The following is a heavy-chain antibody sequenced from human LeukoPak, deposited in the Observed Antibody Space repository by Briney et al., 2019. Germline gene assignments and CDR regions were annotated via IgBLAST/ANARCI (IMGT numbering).Heavy chain of an antibody. CDR1: GFTFDDYA. CDR2: ISWNSGSI. CDR3: ARYSSGLDY. D-gene: IGHD3-22*01. J-gene: IGHJ4*02. V-gene: IGHV3-9*03. Sequence: GGSLRLSXAASGFTFDDYAMHWVWQAPGKGVEWVSGISWNSGSICYADSVKGRFTISRDNAKSSLYLQMNSLRAEDMALYYCARYSSGLDYWDQGTLVTVSS.